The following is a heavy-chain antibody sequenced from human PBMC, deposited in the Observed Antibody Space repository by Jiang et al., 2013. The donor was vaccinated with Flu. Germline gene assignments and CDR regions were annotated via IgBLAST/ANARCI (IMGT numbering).Heavy chain of an antibody. CDR3: ASSPNSGYGGGRYYYYHMDV. J-gene: IGHJ6*03. D-gene: IGHD5-12*01. V-gene: IGHV6-1*01. CDR2: TYYRSKWYN. Sequence: QTLSLTCAISGDSVSSNSAAWNWIRQSPSRGLEWLRRTYYRSKWYNDYAVSVKSRITINPDTPKNQFSLQLNSVTPEDTAVYYCASSPNSGYGGGRYYYYHMDVWGKGTTVTVSS. CDR1: GDSVSSNSAA.